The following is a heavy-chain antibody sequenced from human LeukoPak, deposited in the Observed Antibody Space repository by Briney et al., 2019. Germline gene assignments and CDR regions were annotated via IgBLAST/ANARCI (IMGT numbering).Heavy chain of an antibody. V-gene: IGHV3-21*01. CDR2: ISSSSSYI. CDR3: ARDTTSVLWFDP. J-gene: IGHJ5*02. CDR1: GFTSSSYS. Sequence: GGSLRLSCAASGFTSSSYSMNWVRQAPGKGLEWVSSISSSSSYIYYADSVKGRFTISRDNAKNSLYQQMNSLRAEDTAVYYCARDTTSVLWFDPWGQGTLVTVSS. D-gene: IGHD1-14*01.